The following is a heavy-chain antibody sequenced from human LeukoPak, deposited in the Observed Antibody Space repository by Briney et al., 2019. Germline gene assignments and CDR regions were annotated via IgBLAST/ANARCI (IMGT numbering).Heavy chain of an antibody. J-gene: IGHJ4*02. V-gene: IGHV3-23*01. CDR3: AKDADYYDSSGYYPPDY. Sequence: PGGSLRLSCAASGFTFSNYLMHWVRQAPGKGLEWVSGISASGGSTYYADSVKGRFTISRDNSKNTLYLQMNSLRAEDTAVYYCAKDADYYDSSGYYPPDYWGQGTLVTVSS. D-gene: IGHD3-22*01. CDR2: ISASGGST. CDR1: GFTFSNYL.